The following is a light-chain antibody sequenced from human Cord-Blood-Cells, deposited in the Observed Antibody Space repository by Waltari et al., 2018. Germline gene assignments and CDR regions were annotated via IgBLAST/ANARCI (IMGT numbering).Light chain of an antibody. V-gene: IGKV1-8*01. CDR3: QQYYSYPIT. Sequence: AIRMTQSPSSFSASTGDRVTITCRASQGISSNLAWYQQKPWKAPKLLIYAASTLQSGVPSRCSGSGSGTDFTLTISCLQSEDFATYYCQQYYSYPITFGQGTRLEIK. J-gene: IGKJ5*01. CDR2: AAS. CDR1: QGISSN.